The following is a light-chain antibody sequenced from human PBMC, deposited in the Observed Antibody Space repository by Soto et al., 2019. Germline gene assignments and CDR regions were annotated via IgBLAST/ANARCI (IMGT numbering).Light chain of an antibody. V-gene: IGLV2-14*01. Sequence: QSVLTQPAWVSGSPGQSITISGAGIRDDIGAYDYVSWYQQHPGNAPKLLVYEVTNRPSGVSDRFSGSKSGNTASLTISGLQAEDEADYYCNSYTNSSAVVFGGGTKVTVL. CDR2: EVT. J-gene: IGLJ2*01. CDR3: NSYTNSSAVV. CDR1: RDDIGAYDY.